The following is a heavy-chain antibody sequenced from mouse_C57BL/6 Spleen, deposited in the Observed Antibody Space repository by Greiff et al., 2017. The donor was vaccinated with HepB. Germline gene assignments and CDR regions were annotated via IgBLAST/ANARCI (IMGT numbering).Heavy chain of an antibody. CDR2: ISDGGSYT. CDR1: GFTFSSYA. D-gene: IGHD2-3*01. V-gene: IGHV5-4*01. J-gene: IGHJ2*01. Sequence: EVMLVESGGGLVKPGGSLKLSCAASGFTFSSYAMSWVRQTPEKRLEWVATISDGGSYTYYPDNVKGRFTISRDNAKNNLYLQMSHLKSEDTAMYYCARENDGSFFDYWGQGTTLTVSS. CDR3: ARENDGSFFDY.